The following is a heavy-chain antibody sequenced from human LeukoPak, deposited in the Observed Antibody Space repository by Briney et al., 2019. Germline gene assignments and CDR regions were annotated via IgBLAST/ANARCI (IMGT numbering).Heavy chain of an antibody. Sequence: PGGSLRLSCAASGFTFSSYATSWVRQAPGKGLEWVSAISGSGGSTYYADSVKGRFTISRDNSKNTLYLQMNSLRAEDTAVYYCAKTPVATIYPYYFDYWGQGTLVTVSS. CDR2: ISGSGGST. CDR3: AKTPVATIYPYYFDY. D-gene: IGHD5-12*01. J-gene: IGHJ4*02. V-gene: IGHV3-23*01. CDR1: GFTFSSYA.